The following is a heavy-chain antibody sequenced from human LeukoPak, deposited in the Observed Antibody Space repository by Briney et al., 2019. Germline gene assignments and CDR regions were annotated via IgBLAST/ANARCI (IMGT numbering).Heavy chain of an antibody. J-gene: IGHJ2*01. CDR2: IIPMLGST. CDR1: GGTFSSNA. Sequence: SVKVSCKASGGTFSSNAISWVRLAPGQGPEWMGGIIPMLGSTIYVEKFQDRVTITADKSSSTCYMELSSLRSEDTAVYYWAREAADSSGYSMWWYFDLWGRGTLVTVSS. CDR3: AREAADSSGYSMWWYFDL. D-gene: IGHD3-22*01. V-gene: IGHV1-69*06.